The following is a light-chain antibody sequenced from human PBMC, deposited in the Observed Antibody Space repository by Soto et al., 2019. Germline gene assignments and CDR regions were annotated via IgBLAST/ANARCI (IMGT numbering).Light chain of an antibody. CDR3: QQSGRSRP. CDR1: QSVSSN. Sequence: SPGTLSESKGARATLSCRARQSVSSNFAWYQQKPGQAPRRLIYGASSRATGIPDRFSGSGSGTDFTLTICRLEPEDFPVYYCQQSGRSRPFCQGT. V-gene: IGKV3-20*01. J-gene: IGKJ1*01. CDR2: GAS.